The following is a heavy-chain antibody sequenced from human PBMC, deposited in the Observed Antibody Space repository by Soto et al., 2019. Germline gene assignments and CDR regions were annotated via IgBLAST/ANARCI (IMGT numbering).Heavy chain of an antibody. D-gene: IGHD2-8*02. J-gene: IGHJ6*02. V-gene: IGHV1-18*01. CDR1: GGTFSSYA. CDR2: ISPNIGTT. CDR3: AATGGNYFGLDV. Sequence: ASVKVSCKASGGTFSSYAISWVRQAPGQGLEWMGWISPNIGTTKYAQKFQDRVTMTADTSTRTAFMEVRSLTSDDTGVYYCAATGGNYFGLDVWGQGTTVTVSS.